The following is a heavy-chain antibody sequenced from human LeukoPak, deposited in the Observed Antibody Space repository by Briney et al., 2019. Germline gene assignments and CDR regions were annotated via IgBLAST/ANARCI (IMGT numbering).Heavy chain of an antibody. V-gene: IGHV1-3*01. CDR2: INAGNGNT. CDR1: RYTFTNYA. J-gene: IGHJ4*02. Sequence: GASVKVSCKPSRYTFTNYARNGVRQAPGQRLEWMGWINAGNGNTKSSQRFQDRVTITRDTSASTAYMELNSLRSEDTAVYYCTRGIWSSHNKDYYFDYWGQGSLVTVSS. D-gene: IGHD2-2*01. CDR3: TRGIWSSHNKDYYFDY.